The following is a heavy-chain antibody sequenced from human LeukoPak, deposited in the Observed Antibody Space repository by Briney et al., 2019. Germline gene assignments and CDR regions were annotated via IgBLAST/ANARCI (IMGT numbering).Heavy chain of an antibody. Sequence: GASVKVSCKASGYTFTSYYMHWVRQAPGQGLEWMGIINPSGGSTSYAQKFQGRVTMTRDTSTSTVYMELSSLRSEDTAVYYCAKDGDYGSGSHLGYYGMDVWGQGTTVTVSS. D-gene: IGHD3-10*01. CDR1: GYTFTSYY. CDR3: AKDGDYGSGSHLGYYGMDV. CDR2: INPSGGST. J-gene: IGHJ6*02. V-gene: IGHV1-46*01.